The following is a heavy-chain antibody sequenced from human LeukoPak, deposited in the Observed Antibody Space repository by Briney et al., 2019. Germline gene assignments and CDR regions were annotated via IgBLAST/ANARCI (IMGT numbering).Heavy chain of an antibody. D-gene: IGHD3-3*01. J-gene: IGHJ4*02. CDR2: INSNGDDT. CDR1: GFTFSHYS. CDR3: AKGGFLEWLLDY. Sequence: GGSLRLSCAASGFTFSHYSMHWVRQAPGKGLEYVSAINSNGDDTYYANSVKGRFTISRDNSKNTLYLQMGSLRDEDMAVYYCAKGGFLEWLLDYWGQGTLVTVSS. V-gene: IGHV3-64*01.